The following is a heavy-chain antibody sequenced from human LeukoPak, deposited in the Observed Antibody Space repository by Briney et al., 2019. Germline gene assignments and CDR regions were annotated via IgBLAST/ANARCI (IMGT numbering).Heavy chain of an antibody. CDR3: AKSGGDSCYSFSSI. J-gene: IGHJ4*02. CDR1: GFTFSSYA. Sequence: GRSLRLSCAASGFTFSSYAMHWVRQAPGKGLEWVAVISYDGSNKYYADSVKGRFTISRDKSKNTLYLQMNSLRAEDTAVYYCAKSGGDSCYSFSSIWGQGTLVTVSS. V-gene: IGHV3-30-3*02. CDR2: ISYDGSNK. D-gene: IGHD2-15*01.